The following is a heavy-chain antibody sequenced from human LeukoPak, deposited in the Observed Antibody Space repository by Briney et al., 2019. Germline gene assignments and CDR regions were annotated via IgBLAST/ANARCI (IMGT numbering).Heavy chain of an antibody. Sequence: SETLSLTCTVSGGSISSSSYYWGWIRQPPGKGLEWIGSIYHSGSTYYNPSLKSRVTISVDTSKNQFSLKLSSVTAADTAVYYCARHSMGSGSYLDYWGQGTLVTVSS. CDR1: GGSISSSSYY. J-gene: IGHJ4*02. CDR3: ARHSMGSGSYLDY. V-gene: IGHV4-39*01. D-gene: IGHD1-26*01. CDR2: IYHSGST.